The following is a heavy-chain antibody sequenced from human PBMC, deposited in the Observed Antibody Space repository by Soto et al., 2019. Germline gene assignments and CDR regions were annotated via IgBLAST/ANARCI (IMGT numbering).Heavy chain of an antibody. D-gene: IGHD2-21*02. CDR1: GGSISSYY. Sequence: QVQLQESGPGLVKPSETLSLTCSVSGGSISSYYWSWIRHSPGKGLEWIGYMYNGGSTDYNPSLKSRVTISVDTSQNQIPLRLTYVTAADTAIYYCARANCGDDCYSFDYWGQGTLVTVSS. CDR3: ARANCGDDCYSFDY. V-gene: IGHV4-59*01. CDR2: MYNGGST. J-gene: IGHJ4*02.